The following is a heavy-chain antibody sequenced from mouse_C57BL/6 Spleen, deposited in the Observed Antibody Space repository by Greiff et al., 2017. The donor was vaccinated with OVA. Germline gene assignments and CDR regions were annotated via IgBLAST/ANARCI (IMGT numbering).Heavy chain of an antibody. CDR3: ARSDGSSPCDY. Sequence: QVHVKQSGAELARPGASVKLSCKASGYTFTSYGISWVKQRTGQGLEWIGEIYHRSGNTYYNEKFKGKATLTADKSSSTAYMELRSLTSEDSAVYFCARSDGSSPCDYWGQGTTLTVSS. CDR2: IYHRSGNT. J-gene: IGHJ2*01. CDR1: GYTFTSYG. D-gene: IGHD1-1*01. V-gene: IGHV1-81*01.